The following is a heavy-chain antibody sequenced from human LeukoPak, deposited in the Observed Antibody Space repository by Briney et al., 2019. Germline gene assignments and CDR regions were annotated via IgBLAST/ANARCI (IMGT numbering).Heavy chain of an antibody. CDR3: AKVALPYDFWSGRRYYYYYMDV. D-gene: IGHD3-3*01. V-gene: IGHV3-23*01. CDR2: ISGSGGST. CDR1: GFPFSSYA. J-gene: IGHJ6*03. Sequence: GGSLRLSCAASGFPFSSYAMSWVRQAPGKGLEWVSAISGSGGSTYYADSVKGRFTISRDNSKNTLYLQMNSLRAEDTAVYYCAKVALPYDFWSGRRYYYYYMDVWGKGTTVTVSS.